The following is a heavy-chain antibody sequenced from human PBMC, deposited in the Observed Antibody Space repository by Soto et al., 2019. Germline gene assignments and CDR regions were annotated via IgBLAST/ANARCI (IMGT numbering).Heavy chain of an antibody. CDR2: ISAYNGNT. Sequence: QVQLVQSGAEVKKPGASVKVSCKASGYTFTSYGISWVRQAPGQGHEWMGWISAYNGNTNYAQKLQGRVTMTTDTSTSTAYMELRSLRSDDTAVYYCARDEGYCSGGSCSHYYGMDVWGQGTTVTVSS. V-gene: IGHV1-18*01. D-gene: IGHD2-15*01. CDR3: ARDEGYCSGGSCSHYYGMDV. CDR1: GYTFTSYG. J-gene: IGHJ6*02.